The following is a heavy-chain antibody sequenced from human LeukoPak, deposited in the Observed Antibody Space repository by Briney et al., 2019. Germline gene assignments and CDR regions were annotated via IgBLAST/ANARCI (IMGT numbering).Heavy chain of an antibody. V-gene: IGHV3-73*01. CDR1: GFTFSSYE. CDR2: IRSKANSYAT. D-gene: IGHD3-3*01. J-gene: IGHJ4*02. Sequence: TGGSLRLSCAASGFTFSSYEMNWVRQASGKGLEWVGRIRSKANSYATAYAASVKGRFTISRDDSKNTAYLQMNSLKTEDTAVYYCTGQYDFWSGAVGYWGQGTLVTVSS. CDR3: TGQYDFWSGAVGY.